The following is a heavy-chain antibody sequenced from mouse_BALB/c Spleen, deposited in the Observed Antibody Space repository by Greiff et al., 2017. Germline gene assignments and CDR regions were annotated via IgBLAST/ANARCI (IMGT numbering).Heavy chain of an antibody. V-gene: IGHV5-4*02. J-gene: IGHJ3*01. CDR3: AREAWFAY. CDR2: ISDGGSYT. Sequence: EVMLVESGGGLVKPGGSLKLSCAASGFTFSDYYMYWVRQTPEKRLEWVATISDGGSYTYYPDSVKGRFTISRDNARNILYLQMSSLRSEDTAMYYCAREAWFAYWGQGTLVTVSA. CDR1: GFTFSDYY.